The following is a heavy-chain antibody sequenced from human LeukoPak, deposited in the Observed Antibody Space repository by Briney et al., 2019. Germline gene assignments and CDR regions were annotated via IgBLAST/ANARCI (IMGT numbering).Heavy chain of an antibody. CDR2: IHPNSGGT. J-gene: IGHJ4*02. CDR1: GYTSTGYY. CDR3: ARWLSSSWFY. Sequence: ASVKVSCKASGYTSTGYYLHWVRQAPGQGLEWMGWIHPNSGGTNYAQSFQGRVTMTRDTSISTAYMELSSLGSGDTAVYYCARWLSSSWFYWGQGTLVTVSS. V-gene: IGHV1-2*02. D-gene: IGHD6-13*01.